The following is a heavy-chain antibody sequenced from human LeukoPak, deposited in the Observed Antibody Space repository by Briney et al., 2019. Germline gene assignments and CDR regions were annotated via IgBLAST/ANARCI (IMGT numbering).Heavy chain of an antibody. Sequence: ASVKVSCKASGYTFTSCGISWVRQAPGQGLEWMGWISAYNGNTNYAQKLQGRVTMTTDTSTSTAYMELRSLRSDDTAVYYCARDLGVVVAADYFDYWGQGTLVTVSS. D-gene: IGHD2-15*01. CDR2: ISAYNGNT. CDR1: GYTFTSCG. J-gene: IGHJ4*02. CDR3: ARDLGVVVAADYFDY. V-gene: IGHV1-18*04.